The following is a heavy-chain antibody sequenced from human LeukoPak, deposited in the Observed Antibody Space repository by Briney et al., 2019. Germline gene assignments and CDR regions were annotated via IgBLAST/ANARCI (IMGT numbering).Heavy chain of an antibody. Sequence: SETLSLTCTVSGGSISSSSYYWGWIRQPPGKGLEWIGSIYYSGSTYYNPSLKSRVTISVDTSKNQFSLKLSSVTAADTAVYYCARQKSSSWADDAFDIWGQGTMVTVSS. CDR2: IYYSGST. V-gene: IGHV4-39*01. CDR1: GGSISSSSYY. D-gene: IGHD6-13*01. J-gene: IGHJ3*02. CDR3: ARQKSSSWADDAFDI.